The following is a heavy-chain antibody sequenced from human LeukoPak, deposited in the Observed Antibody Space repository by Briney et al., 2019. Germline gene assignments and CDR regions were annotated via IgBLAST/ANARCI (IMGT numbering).Heavy chain of an antibody. D-gene: IGHD1-26*01. CDR1: TVSGSSGNF. V-gene: IGHV4-4*02. CDR2: VHKSGRT. Sequence: PSETLSLTCALSTVSGSSGNFWSWVRQPPGEGLERIGEVHKSGRTNYNPSLKTRVTISIDASKNQLSLELTSVTAADTAVYYCARELLGAPTPGAYWGQGTRVTVSS. CDR3: ARELLGAPTPGAY. J-gene: IGHJ4*02.